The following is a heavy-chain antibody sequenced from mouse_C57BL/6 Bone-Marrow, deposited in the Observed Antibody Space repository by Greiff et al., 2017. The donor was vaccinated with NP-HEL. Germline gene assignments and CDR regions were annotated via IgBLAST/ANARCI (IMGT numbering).Heavy chain of an antibody. CDR2: IDPNSGGT. CDR3: ARYYYGSRGWYFEV. Sequence: QVQLQQPGADLVKPGASVKLSCKASGYTFTSYWMHWVKQRPGRGLEWIGRIDPNSGGTKFNEKFKTKATLTVDKPSSTAYMQLSSLTSEDSAVYYCARYYYGSRGWYFEVWGAGTTVTGSS. J-gene: IGHJ1*01. CDR1: GYTFTSYW. D-gene: IGHD1-1*01. V-gene: IGHV1-72*01.